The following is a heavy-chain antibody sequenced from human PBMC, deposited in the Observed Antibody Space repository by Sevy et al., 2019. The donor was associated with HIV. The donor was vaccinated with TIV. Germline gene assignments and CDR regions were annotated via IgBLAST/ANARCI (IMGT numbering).Heavy chain of an antibody. J-gene: IGHJ4*02. CDR2: INHSGST. CDR3: ARGVGNSYGYDPDY. CDR1: RGSFTGYY. Sequence: PETLSLTCAVYRGSFTGYYWSWIRQPPGKGLEWIGEINHSGSTTYNPSLKSRVTISVDTSKNQFSLRLTSVTAADTAVYYCARGVGNSYGYDPDYWGQGTLVTVSS. V-gene: IGHV4-34*01. D-gene: IGHD5-18*01.